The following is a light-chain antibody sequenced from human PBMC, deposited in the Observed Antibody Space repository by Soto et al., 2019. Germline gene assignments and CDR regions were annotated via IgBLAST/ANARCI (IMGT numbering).Light chain of an antibody. CDR2: DVF. Sequence: EIVLTQSPDTLSLSPVESATLSCRASQSVSARLAWYKHKPGQPPRLLISDVFNRASGVAERFSGSGSETDFTLIIRRLEPEDSALYYCQHYQGGHPIAFGQGTRLEIK. CDR1: QSVSAR. J-gene: IGKJ5*01. CDR3: QHYQGGHPIA. V-gene: IGKV3-20*01.